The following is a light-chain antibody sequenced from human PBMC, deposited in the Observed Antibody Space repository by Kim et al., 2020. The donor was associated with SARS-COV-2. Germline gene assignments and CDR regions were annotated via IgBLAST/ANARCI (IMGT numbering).Light chain of an antibody. CDR2: NAS. J-gene: IGKJ2*01. CDR1: QSINNY. CDR3: QQRNDWPPYT. V-gene: IGKV3-11*01. Sequence: EIVLTQSPATLSLSPGERATLSCRASQSINNYLAWFQQKPGQAPRLLIYNASNRATGIPARFSGSGSGTDFTLTISSLEPEDFAVYYFQQRNDWPPYTFGRETNLEI.